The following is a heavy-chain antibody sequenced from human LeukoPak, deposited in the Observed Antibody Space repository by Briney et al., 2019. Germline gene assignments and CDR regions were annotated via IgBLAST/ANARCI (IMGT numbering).Heavy chain of an antibody. CDR2: IYYSGST. D-gene: IGHD2-2*01. CDR3: ARRGIVVVPAAMSRRKGSWFDP. Sequence: RSSETLSLTCTVSGGSISSSSYYWGWIRQPPGKGLEWIGSIYYSGSTYYNPSLKSRVTISVDTSKNQFSLKLSSVTAADTAVYYCARRGIVVVPAAMSRRKGSWFDPWGQGTLVTVSS. J-gene: IGHJ5*02. V-gene: IGHV4-39*01. CDR1: GGSISSSSYY.